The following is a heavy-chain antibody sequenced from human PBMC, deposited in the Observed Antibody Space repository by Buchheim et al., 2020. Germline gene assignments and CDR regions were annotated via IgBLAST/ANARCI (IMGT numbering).Heavy chain of an antibody. D-gene: IGHD4-17*01. CDR3: ARAGLDYGDYFGIVDY. V-gene: IGHV3-7*01. Sequence: EVQLVESGGGLGQPGGSLRLSCAASGFAFNSYWMNWVRQAPGKGLEWVANIKEDGSEKYYVDSVKGRFTISRDNAENSLHLQMNSLRTEDTAVYYCARAGLDYGDYFGIVDYWGQGTL. J-gene: IGHJ4*02. CDR1: GFAFNSYW. CDR2: IKEDGSEK.